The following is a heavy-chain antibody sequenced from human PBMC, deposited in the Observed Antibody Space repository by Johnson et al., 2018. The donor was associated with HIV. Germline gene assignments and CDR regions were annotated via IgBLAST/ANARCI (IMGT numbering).Heavy chain of an antibody. CDR1: GFTVSSNY. J-gene: IGHJ3*02. D-gene: IGHD6-6*01. CDR2: IYSGGST. CDR3: ARDLGGGYSSSSYAFDI. Sequence: VQLVESGGGLVQPGGSLRLSCAASGFTVSSNYMSWVRQAPGKGLEWVSVIYSGGSTYYADSVKGRFTISRDISKNTLYLQMNSLRAEDTAVYYCARDLGGGYSSSSYAFDIWGQGTMVTVSS. V-gene: IGHV3-66*01.